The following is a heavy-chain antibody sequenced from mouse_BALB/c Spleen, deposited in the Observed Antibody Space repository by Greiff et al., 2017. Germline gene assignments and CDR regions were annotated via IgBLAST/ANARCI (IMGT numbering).Heavy chain of an antibody. CDR3: ARSFYGYEREDSWFAY. CDR1: GFTFSSYY. J-gene: IGHJ3*01. D-gene: IGHD2-9*01. Sequence: EVHLVESGGGLVKLGGSLKLSCAASGFTFSSYYMSWVRQTPEKRLELVAAINSNGGSTYYPDTVKGRFTISRDNAKNTLYLQMSSLKSEDTALYYCARSFYGYEREDSWFAYWGQGTLVTVSA. CDR2: INSNGGST. V-gene: IGHV5-6-2*01.